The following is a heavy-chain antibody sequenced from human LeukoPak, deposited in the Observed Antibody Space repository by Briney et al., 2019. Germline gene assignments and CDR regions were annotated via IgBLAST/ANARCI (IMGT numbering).Heavy chain of an antibody. CDR3: AKGVGYGDYYDY. Sequence: SVKVSCKASGGTFSSYAISWVRQAPGQGLEWMGRIIPIFGTANYAQKFQGRVTIITDESTSTAYMELSSLRSEDTAVYYCAKGVGYGDYYDYWGQGTLVTVSS. CDR1: GGTFSSYA. V-gene: IGHV1-69*05. CDR2: IIPIFGTA. D-gene: IGHD4-17*01. J-gene: IGHJ4*02.